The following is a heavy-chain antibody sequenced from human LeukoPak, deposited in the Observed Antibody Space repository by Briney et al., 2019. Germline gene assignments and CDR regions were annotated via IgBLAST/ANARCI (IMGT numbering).Heavy chain of an antibody. CDR3: ARNKYSSSWYRYFDY. CDR1: GGTFSSYA. D-gene: IGHD6-13*01. Sequence: GASVKVPCKASGGTFSSYAISWVRQAPGQGLEWMGGTIPIFGTANYAQKFQGRVTITADESTSTAYMELSSLRSEDTAVYYCARNKYSSSWYRYFDYWGQGTLVTVSS. J-gene: IGHJ4*02. V-gene: IGHV1-69*13. CDR2: TIPIFGTA.